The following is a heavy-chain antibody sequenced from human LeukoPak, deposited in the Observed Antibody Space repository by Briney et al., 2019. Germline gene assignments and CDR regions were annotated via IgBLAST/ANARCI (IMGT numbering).Heavy chain of an antibody. CDR1: GFTFSDYS. D-gene: IGHD3-10*01. CDR2: IKTDGSLI. CDR3: AGRGSGSYFDY. Sequence: PGGSLRLSCVASGFTFSDYSLNWVRQAPGKGLEWVANIKTDGSLIYYVDSVKGRFTISRDNAKNSLYLQMNSLRAEDTAVYYCAGRGSGSYFDYWGQGALVTVSS. V-gene: IGHV3-7*01. J-gene: IGHJ4*02.